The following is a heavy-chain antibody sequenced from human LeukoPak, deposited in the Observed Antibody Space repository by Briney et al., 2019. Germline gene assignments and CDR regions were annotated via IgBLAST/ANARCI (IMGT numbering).Heavy chain of an antibody. Sequence: SQTLSLTCTVSGGSISSGGYYWSWIRQHPGKGLEWIGYIYYSGSTYYNPSLKSRVSISVDTSKNQFSLKLTSVTAADTAVYYCARDRYFIGFDYWGQGTLVTVSS. V-gene: IGHV4-30-4*08. CDR2: IYYSGST. D-gene: IGHD3-9*01. CDR3: ARDRYFIGFDY. CDR1: GGSISSGGYY. J-gene: IGHJ4*02.